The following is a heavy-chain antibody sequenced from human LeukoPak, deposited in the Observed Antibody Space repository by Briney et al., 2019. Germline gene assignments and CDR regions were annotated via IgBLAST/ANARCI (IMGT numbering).Heavy chain of an antibody. CDR3: ARDGAGGSGYHY. Sequence: SETLSLTCGVSGGSISRSNWWSWVRQPPGKGLEWIGDIYHSGNTKYNPSLKSRVTISVEKSKNQFSLKLTSVTAADTAVYYCARDGAGGSGYHYWGQGTLVTVSS. CDR2: IYHSGNT. CDR1: GGSISRSNW. J-gene: IGHJ4*02. D-gene: IGHD3-22*01. V-gene: IGHV4-4*02.